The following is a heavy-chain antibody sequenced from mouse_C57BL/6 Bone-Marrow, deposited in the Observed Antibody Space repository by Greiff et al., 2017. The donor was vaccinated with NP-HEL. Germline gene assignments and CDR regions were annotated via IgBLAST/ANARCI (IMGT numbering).Heavy chain of an antibody. Sequence: QVQLQQSGPELVKPGASVKISCKASGYAFSSSWMNWVKQRPGKGLEWIGRIYPGDGDTNYNGKFKGKATLTADKSSSTAYMQLSSLTSEDSAVYFCARGGYDYDLFAYWGQGTLVTVSA. V-gene: IGHV1-82*01. CDR1: GYAFSSSW. D-gene: IGHD2-4*01. CDR3: ARGGYDYDLFAY. J-gene: IGHJ3*01. CDR2: IYPGDGDT.